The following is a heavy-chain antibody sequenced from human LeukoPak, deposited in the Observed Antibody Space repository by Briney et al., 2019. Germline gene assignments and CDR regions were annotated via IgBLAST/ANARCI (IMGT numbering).Heavy chain of an antibody. J-gene: IGHJ4*02. Sequence: GASVKVSCKASGYTFTGYYMHWVRQAPGQGLEWMGWINPNSGGTNYAQKFQGRVTMTRDTSISTAYMELSRLRSDDTAVYYCARDSGGIYSSSSLHFDYWGQGTLVTVSS. CDR2: INPNSGGT. CDR3: ARDSGGIYSSSSLHFDY. D-gene: IGHD6-6*01. CDR1: GYTFTGYY. V-gene: IGHV1-2*02.